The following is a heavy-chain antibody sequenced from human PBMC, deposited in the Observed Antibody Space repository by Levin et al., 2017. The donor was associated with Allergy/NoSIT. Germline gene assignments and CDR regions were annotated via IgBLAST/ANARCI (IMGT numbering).Heavy chain of an antibody. CDR1: GFNFTSYA. D-gene: IGHD3-10*01. CDR2: ISYDGSNK. Sequence: GESLKISCAVSGFNFTSYAIHWVRQAPGKGLEWVAFISYDGSNKYFADSVKGRFTISRDNSQNTLYLQMNSLRAEDTAVYYCARGLSGLWFGDLPYYFDYWGQGTLVTVSS. CDR3: ARGLSGLWFGDLPYYFDY. V-gene: IGHV3-30-3*01. J-gene: IGHJ4*02.